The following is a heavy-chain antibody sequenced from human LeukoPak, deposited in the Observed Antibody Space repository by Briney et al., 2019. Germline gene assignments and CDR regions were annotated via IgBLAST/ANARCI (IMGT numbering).Heavy chain of an antibody. D-gene: IGHD2/OR15-2a*01. Sequence: GESLKISCKGSGYSFTSYWIGWVRQLPGKGLEWMGIIYPGDSDTRYSPSFQGQVTISADKSISTAYLQWSSLKASDTAMHYCARQISENWFDPWGQGTLVTVSS. J-gene: IGHJ5*02. V-gene: IGHV5-51*01. CDR3: ARQISENWFDP. CDR1: GYSFTSYW. CDR2: IYPGDSDT.